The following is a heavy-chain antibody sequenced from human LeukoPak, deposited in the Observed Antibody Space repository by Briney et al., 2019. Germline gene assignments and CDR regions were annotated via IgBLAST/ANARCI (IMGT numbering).Heavy chain of an antibody. J-gene: IGHJ4*02. CDR2: ISSSSITM. D-gene: IGHD6-6*01. Sequence: GGSLRLSCAASGFTFSDYYMGWIRQAPGKGLEWVSYISSSSITMYYADSVKGRFTISRDNAKSSLYLQMNSLRAEDTAVYYCARAEYSSSPFDYWGQGTLVTVSS. CDR1: GFTFSDYY. V-gene: IGHV3-11*01. CDR3: ARAEYSSSPFDY.